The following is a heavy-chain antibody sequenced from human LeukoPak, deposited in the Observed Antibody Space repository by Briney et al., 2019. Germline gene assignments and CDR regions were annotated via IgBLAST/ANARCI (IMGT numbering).Heavy chain of an antibody. D-gene: IGHD3-22*01. CDR2: ISGSGDST. CDR1: GFTFSSYA. Sequence: GGSLRLSCAASGFTFSSYAMSWVRQAPGKVLEWVSSISGSGDSTYYADSVKGRFTISKDNSKNTLYLQMNSLRAEDTAVCYCARTKIVVAPPFDYWGQGTLVTVSS. J-gene: IGHJ4*02. CDR3: ARTKIVVAPPFDY. V-gene: IGHV3-23*01.